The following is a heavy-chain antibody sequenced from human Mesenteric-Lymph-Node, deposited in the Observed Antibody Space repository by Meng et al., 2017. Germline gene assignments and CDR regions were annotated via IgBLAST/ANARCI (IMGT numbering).Heavy chain of an antibody. CDR3: ARDRRGYSYAPFYSRSGDAFDI. D-gene: IGHD5-18*01. CDR1: GYTFTSYG. V-gene: IGHV1-18*01. CDR2: ISAYNGNT. J-gene: IGHJ3*02. Sequence: ASVKVSCKASGYTFTSYGISWVRQAPGQGREWMGWISAYNGNTNYAQNLQGRVTMTTDTSTSTAYMELRSLRSDETAVYYCARDRRGYSYAPFYSRSGDAFDIWGQGTMVTVSS.